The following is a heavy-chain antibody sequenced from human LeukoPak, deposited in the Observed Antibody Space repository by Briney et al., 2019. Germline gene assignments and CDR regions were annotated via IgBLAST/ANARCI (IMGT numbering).Heavy chain of an antibody. J-gene: IGHJ6*03. CDR2: ISSGTSFI. CDR3: ARGTTALMDV. D-gene: IGHD2-21*02. CDR1: GFPFSSYS. V-gene: IGHV3-21*01. Sequence: GSLRLSCAASGFPFSSYSMNWVRQAPGKGLEWVSSISSGTSFIHYADSVKGRFTISRDNAKNSLYLQMNSLRAEDTAVYYCARGTTALMDVWGKGTTVTVSS.